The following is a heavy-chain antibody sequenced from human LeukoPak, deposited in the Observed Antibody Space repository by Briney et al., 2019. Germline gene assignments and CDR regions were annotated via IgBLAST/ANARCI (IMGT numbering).Heavy chain of an antibody. J-gene: IGHJ4*02. CDR2: INAGNGNT. CDR1: GYTFTSYA. V-gene: IGHV1-3*01. CDR3: ARGAGLRMVRGVAPFDY. D-gene: IGHD3-10*01. Sequence: ASAKVSCKASGYTFTSYAMHWVRQAPGQRLEWMGWINAGNGNTKYSQKFQGRVTITRDTSASTAYMELSSLRSEDTAVYYCARGAGLRMVRGVAPFDYRGQGTLVTVSS.